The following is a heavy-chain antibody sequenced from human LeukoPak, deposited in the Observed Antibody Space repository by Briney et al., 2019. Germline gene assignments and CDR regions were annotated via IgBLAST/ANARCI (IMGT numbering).Heavy chain of an antibody. V-gene: IGHV3-21*01. Sequence: PGGSLRLSCAASGFTFSRYSMNWVRQAPGKGLEGVSSISSSSRYIYYADSVKGRFTISRDNAKNSLYLQMNSLRAEDTAVYYCARDREEDYYMDVWGKGTTVTVSS. J-gene: IGHJ6*03. CDR3: ARDREEDYYMDV. CDR2: ISSSSRYI. CDR1: GFTFSRYS.